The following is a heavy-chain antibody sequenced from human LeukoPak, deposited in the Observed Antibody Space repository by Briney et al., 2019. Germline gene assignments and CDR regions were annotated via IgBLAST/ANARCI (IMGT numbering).Heavy chain of an antibody. D-gene: IGHD3-22*01. CDR2: IYYSGST. J-gene: IGHJ4*02. CDR1: GGSISSSSYY. Sequence: SETLSLTCTVSGGSISSSSYYWGWIRQPPGKGLEWIGSIYYSGSTYYNPSLKSRVTISVDTSKNQFSLKLSSVTAADTAVYYCARGYYYDSSGYYPHFDYWGQGTLVTVSS. V-gene: IGHV4-39*07. CDR3: ARGYYYDSSGYYPHFDY.